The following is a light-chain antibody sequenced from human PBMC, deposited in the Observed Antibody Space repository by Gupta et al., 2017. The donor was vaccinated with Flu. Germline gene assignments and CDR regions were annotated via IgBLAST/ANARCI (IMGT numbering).Light chain of an antibody. J-gene: IGLJ3*02. CDR2: DVS. CDR3: SSYTTTSTV. CDR1: NSDIRGYNS. Sequence: QSALTQPGSVSGSLGQSITISCTGTNSDIRGYNSVSWYQQHPGKAPKLLIYDVSVRPSGVSDRFSGSKSGNTASLTISGLQAEDEADYYCSSYTTTSTVFGGGTNLAVL. V-gene: IGLV2-14*01.